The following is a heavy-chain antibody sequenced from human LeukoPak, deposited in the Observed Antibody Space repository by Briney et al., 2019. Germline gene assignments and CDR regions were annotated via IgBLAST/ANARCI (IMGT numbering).Heavy chain of an antibody. Sequence: ASVKVSCKASGYTFTGYFMHWVRQAPGQGLEWMGWINPNSGGTNYAQKFQGRVTMTRDTSISTAYMELSRLRSDDTAVYYCARVAVYGSGRPEYYYMDVWGKGTTVTVSS. CDR1: GYTFTGYF. CDR2: INPNSGGT. J-gene: IGHJ6*03. V-gene: IGHV1-2*02. D-gene: IGHD3-10*01. CDR3: ARVAVYGSGRPEYYYMDV.